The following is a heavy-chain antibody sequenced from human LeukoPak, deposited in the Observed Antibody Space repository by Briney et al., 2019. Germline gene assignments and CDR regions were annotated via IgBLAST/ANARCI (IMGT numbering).Heavy chain of an antibody. Sequence: GGSLRLSCAASGFTFSSFGMTWVRQAPGKGLEWVSGISSSYIYYADSLKGRFTISRDNAKNSVYLQMNSLRAEDTAVYYCARVASYDILTGYYTLHYDYWGQGTLVTVSS. CDR3: ARVASYDILTGYYTLHYDY. D-gene: IGHD3-9*01. V-gene: IGHV3-21*01. J-gene: IGHJ4*02. CDR2: ISSSYI. CDR1: GFTFSSFG.